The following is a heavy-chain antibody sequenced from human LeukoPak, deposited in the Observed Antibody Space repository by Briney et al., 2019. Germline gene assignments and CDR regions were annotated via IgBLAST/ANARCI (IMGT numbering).Heavy chain of an antibody. CDR1: GYTFTSYG. CDR3: ARDDDGDEDYYYYGMDV. Sequence: ASVKVSCKASGYTFTSYGISWVRQAPGQGLEWMGWISAYNGNTNYAQKLQGRVTMTTDTSTSTAYMELRSLRSDDTAVYYCARDDDGDEDYYYYGMDVWGKGTTDTVSS. CDR2: ISAYNGNT. D-gene: IGHD4-17*01. J-gene: IGHJ6*04. V-gene: IGHV1-18*04.